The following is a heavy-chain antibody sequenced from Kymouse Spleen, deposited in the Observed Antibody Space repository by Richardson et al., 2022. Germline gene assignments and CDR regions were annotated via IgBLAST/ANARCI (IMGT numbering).Heavy chain of an antibody. V-gene: IGHV4-61*01. CDR2: IYYSGST. CDR1: GGSVSSGSYY. Sequence: QVQLQESGPGLVKPSETLSLTCTVSGGSVSSGSYYWSWIRQPPGKGLEWIGYIYYSGSTNYNPSLKSRVTISVDTSKNQFSLKLSSVTAADTAVYYCARAGFGVVTFDYWGQGTLVTVSS. D-gene: IGHD3-3*01. J-gene: IGHJ4*02. CDR3: ARAGFGVVTFDY.